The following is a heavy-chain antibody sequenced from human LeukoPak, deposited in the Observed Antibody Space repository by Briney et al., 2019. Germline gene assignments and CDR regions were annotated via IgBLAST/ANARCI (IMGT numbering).Heavy chain of an antibody. Sequence: SETLSLTCTVSGGSISSYYWSWIRQPPGKGLEWIGYIYYSGSTNYNPSLKSRVTISVDTSKNQFSLKLSSVTAADTAVYYCARDRGPYYFDYWGQGTLVTVSS. V-gene: IGHV4-59*01. CDR2: IYYSGST. CDR1: GGSISSYY. J-gene: IGHJ4*02. CDR3: ARDRGPYYFDY. D-gene: IGHD3-10*01.